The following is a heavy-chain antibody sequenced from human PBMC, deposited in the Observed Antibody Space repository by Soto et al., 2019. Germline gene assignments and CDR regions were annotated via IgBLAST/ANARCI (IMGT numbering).Heavy chain of an antibody. CDR3: ARDIRIAAAGTDYYYGMDV. J-gene: IGHJ6*02. CDR2: ISAYNGNT. CDR1: GYTFTSYG. Sequence: QVQLVQSGAEVKKPGASVKVSCKASGYTFTSYGISWVRQAPGQGLEWMGWISAYNGNTNYAQKLQGRVTMTTDTSTSTAYMELRSLRSDDTAVYYCARDIRIAAAGTDYYYGMDVWGQGTTVTVSS. V-gene: IGHV1-18*01. D-gene: IGHD6-13*01.